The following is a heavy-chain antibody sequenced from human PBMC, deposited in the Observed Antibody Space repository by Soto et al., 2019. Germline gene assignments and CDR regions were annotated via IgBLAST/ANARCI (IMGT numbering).Heavy chain of an antibody. J-gene: IGHJ3*02. CDR1: GGTFSSYA. D-gene: IGHD2-2*01. Sequence: SVKVSCKASGGTFSSYAISWVRQAPGQGLEWMGGIIPIFGTANYAQKFQGRVTITADESTSTAYMELSSLRSEDTAVYYCARKGYCSSTSCYSRDDAFDIWGQGTMVTVSS. CDR2: IIPIFGTA. CDR3: ARKGYCSSTSCYSRDDAFDI. V-gene: IGHV1-69*13.